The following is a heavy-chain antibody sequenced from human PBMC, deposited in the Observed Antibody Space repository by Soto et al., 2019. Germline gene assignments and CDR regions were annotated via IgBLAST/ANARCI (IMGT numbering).Heavy chain of an antibody. J-gene: IGHJ6*03. D-gene: IGHD1-1*01. CDR2: IKQDGSEK. CDR3: ARATRTGTTAGEPREPPFYDYYYYMDV. CDR1: GFTFSSYW. Sequence: EVQLVESGGGLVQPGGSLRLSCAASGFTFSSYWMSWVRQAPGKGLEWVANIKQDGSEKYYVDSVKGRFTISRDNAKNSLYLQMNSLRAEDTAVYYCARATRTGTTAGEPREPPFYDYYYYMDVWGKGTTVTVSS. V-gene: IGHV3-7*01.